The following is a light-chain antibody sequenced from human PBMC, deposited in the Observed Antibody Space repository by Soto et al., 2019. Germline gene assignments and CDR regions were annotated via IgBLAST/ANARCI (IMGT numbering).Light chain of an antibody. CDR2: AAS. Sequence: DIQMTQSPSSVSASVGDTVTITCRASQGINNWLAWYQQKPGKAPKLLIYAASSLESGVPSRFSGSSSGTDFTLTISSLQPEDFGTYYCQQANNFPLTFGGGTRVGIK. CDR1: QGINNW. V-gene: IGKV1-12*01. CDR3: QQANNFPLT. J-gene: IGKJ4*01.